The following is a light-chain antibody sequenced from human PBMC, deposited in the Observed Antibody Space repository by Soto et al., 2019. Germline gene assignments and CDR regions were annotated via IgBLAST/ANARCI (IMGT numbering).Light chain of an antibody. CDR3: QQRNIWPPVT. CDR2: GAF. Sequence: EIVLTQSPATLSLSPGERATLSCRASPSVTNYLAWYQQKPGQAPRLLIYGAFNRATGIPARFSGSGSGTDFTLTISSLEPEDFAVYYCQQRNIWPPVTFGHGTQLEIK. V-gene: IGKV3-11*01. J-gene: IGKJ5*01. CDR1: PSVTNY.